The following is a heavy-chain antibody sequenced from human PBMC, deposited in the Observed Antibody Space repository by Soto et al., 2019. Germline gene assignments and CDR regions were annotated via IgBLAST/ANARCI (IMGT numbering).Heavy chain of an antibody. CDR3: ATSIAARPTWWFDP. CDR2: IYYSGST. Sequence: PSETLSLTCTVSGGSISSYYWSWIRQPPGKGLEWIGYIYYSGSTNYTPSLKSRVTISVDTSKNQFSLKLSSVTAADTAVYYCATSIAARPTWWFDPWGQGTLVTGSS. CDR1: GGSISSYY. D-gene: IGHD6-6*01. J-gene: IGHJ5*02. V-gene: IGHV4-59*01.